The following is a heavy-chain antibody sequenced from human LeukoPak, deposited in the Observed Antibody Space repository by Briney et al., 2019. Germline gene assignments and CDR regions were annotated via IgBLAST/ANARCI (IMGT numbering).Heavy chain of an antibody. CDR2: ISISGSIT. CDR1: GLTFSSYS. CDR3: AKDGTTVTTNYYYGMDV. D-gene: IGHD4-17*01. V-gene: IGHV3-48*04. J-gene: IGHJ6*02. Sequence: GGSLRLSCAASGLTFSSYSMNWVRQAPGKGLEWVSYISISGSITYYADSVKGRFTTSRDNAKNSLYLQMNSLRAEDTATYYCAKDGTTVTTNYYYGMDVWGQGTTVTVSS.